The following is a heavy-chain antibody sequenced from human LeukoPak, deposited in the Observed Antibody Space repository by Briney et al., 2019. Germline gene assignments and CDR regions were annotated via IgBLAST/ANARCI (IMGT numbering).Heavy chain of an antibody. J-gene: IGHJ4*02. CDR2: ISSSGSTI. Sequence: GGSLRLSCAASGFIFSSYEMNWVRQAPGKGLEWVSYISSSGSTIYYADSVKGRFAISRDNAKNSLYLQMNSLRAEDTAVYYCATGKRGFGERALDYWGRGTLVTVSS. D-gene: IGHD3-10*01. CDR3: ATGKRGFGERALDY. CDR1: GFIFSSYE. V-gene: IGHV3-48*03.